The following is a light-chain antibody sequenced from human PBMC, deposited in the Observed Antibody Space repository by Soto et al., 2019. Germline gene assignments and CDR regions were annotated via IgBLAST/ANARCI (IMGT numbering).Light chain of an antibody. CDR1: QSVSNI. CDR3: QKRSNWPWT. J-gene: IGKJ1*01. V-gene: IGKV3-11*01. Sequence: EIVLAQSPATLSLSPGERATLSCRASQSVSNILVWYQQKTGQAPRLLIYDASNRATGIPDRLSGSGSATDLNLTISRLEPEDFAFYYCQKRSNWPWTFGQGTKGDIK. CDR2: DAS.